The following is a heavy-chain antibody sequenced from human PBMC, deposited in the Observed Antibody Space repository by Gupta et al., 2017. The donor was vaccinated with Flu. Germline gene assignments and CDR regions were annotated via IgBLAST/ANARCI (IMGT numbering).Heavy chain of an antibody. Sequence: KGLEWVGRVKNKADGGTTDYAAPVKGRFTISRDDSKATLFLQMNSLKTEDTAVYYCTADGYCSGTSCYSGASWGQGTLVTVSS. D-gene: IGHD2-15*01. V-gene: IGHV3-15*01. CDR3: TADGYCSGTSCYSGAS. J-gene: IGHJ5*02. CDR2: VKNKADGGTT.